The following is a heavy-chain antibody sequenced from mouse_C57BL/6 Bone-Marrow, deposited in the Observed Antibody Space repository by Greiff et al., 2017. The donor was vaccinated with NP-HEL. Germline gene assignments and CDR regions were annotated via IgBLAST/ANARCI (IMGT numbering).Heavy chain of an antibody. Sequence: VQLQQSGAELMKPGASVKLSCKATGYTFTGYWIEWVKQRPGHGLEWIGEILPGSGSTNYTEKFKGKATFTADTYSNTTYMQLSILTTEDSAIYYCSSSGLLRYYWYFDFWGTGTTVTVSS. J-gene: IGHJ1*03. CDR2: ILPGSGST. CDR1: GYTFTGYW. D-gene: IGHD1-1*01. CDR3: SSSGLLRYYWYFDF. V-gene: IGHV1-9*01.